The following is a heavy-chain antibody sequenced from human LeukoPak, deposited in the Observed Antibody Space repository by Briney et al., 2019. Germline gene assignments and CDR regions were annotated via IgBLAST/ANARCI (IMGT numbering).Heavy chain of an antibody. J-gene: IGHJ6*03. D-gene: IGHD6-13*01. Sequence: ASVKVSCKASGYTFTGYYMHWVRQAPGQGLEWMRWINPNSGGTNYAQKFQGRVTMTRDTSISTAYMELSRLGSDDTAVYYCARGDSSTPTYYYMDVWGKGTTVTISS. CDR3: ARGDSSTPTYYYMDV. CDR1: GYTFTGYY. CDR2: INPNSGGT. V-gene: IGHV1-2*02.